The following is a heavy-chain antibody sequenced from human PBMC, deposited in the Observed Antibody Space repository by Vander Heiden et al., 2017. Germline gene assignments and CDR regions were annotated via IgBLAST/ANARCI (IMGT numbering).Heavy chain of an antibody. D-gene: IGHD3-10*01. J-gene: IGHJ4*02. CDR1: GFTLSRSW. V-gene: IGHV3-7*01. Sequence: EVQLVESGGGVVQSGGSLRLSCAASGFTLSRSWMCWVRPGPGKGLEWVANIEQDGSETYYVGSVKGRFTISRDNARNSLYLQMNSLRVEDTAVYYCARDSEVRGSPEFDYWGQGTLVTVSS. CDR3: ARDSEVRGSPEFDY. CDR2: IEQDGSET.